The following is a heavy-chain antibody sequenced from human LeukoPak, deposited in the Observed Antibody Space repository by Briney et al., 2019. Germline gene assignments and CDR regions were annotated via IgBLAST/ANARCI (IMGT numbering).Heavy chain of an antibody. CDR1: GFTFSSYS. Sequence: GGSLRLPCAASGFTFSSYSMNWVRQAPGKGLEWVSSISSSSSYIYYADSVKGRFTISRDNAKNSLYLQMNSLRAEDTAVYYCARGNSPARTGWTKGIDFDYWGQGTLVTVSS. CDR2: ISSSSSYI. V-gene: IGHV3-21*01. D-gene: IGHD6-6*01. CDR3: ARGNSPARTGWTKGIDFDY. J-gene: IGHJ4*02.